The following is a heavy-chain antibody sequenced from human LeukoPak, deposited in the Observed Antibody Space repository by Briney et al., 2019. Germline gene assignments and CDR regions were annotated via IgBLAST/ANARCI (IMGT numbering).Heavy chain of an antibody. CDR3: ARDINCSGGSCYEARFD. D-gene: IGHD2-15*01. J-gene: IGHJ4*02. CDR1: GGTFSSYT. V-gene: IGHV1-69*13. CDR2: IIPIFGTA. Sequence: VASVKVSCKASGGTFSSYTISWVRQAPGQGLEWMGGIIPIFGTANYAQKFQGRVTITADESTSTAYMELSSLRSEDTAVYYCARDINCSGGSCYEARFDWGQGTLVTVSS.